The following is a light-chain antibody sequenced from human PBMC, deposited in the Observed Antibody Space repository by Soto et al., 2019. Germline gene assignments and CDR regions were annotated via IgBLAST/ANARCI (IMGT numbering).Light chain of an antibody. V-gene: IGLV2-23*01. J-gene: IGLJ3*02. CDR2: EDS. CDR1: SSDAGNYNF. CDR3: CSYAGSSTSWV. Sequence: QSALTQPTSVSGSPGQSITISCTGTSSDAGNYNFVSWYQQHPGKAPKVIIYEDSTRPSGVSNRISGPKSGNTASLTISGLQAEDEADYYCCSYAGSSTSWVFGGGTKLTVL.